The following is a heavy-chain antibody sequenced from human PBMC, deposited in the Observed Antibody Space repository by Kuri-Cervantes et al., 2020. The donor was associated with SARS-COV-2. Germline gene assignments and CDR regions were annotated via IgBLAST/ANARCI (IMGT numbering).Heavy chain of an antibody. D-gene: IGHD3-3*01. CDR2: MNPNSGNT. Sequence: ASVKVSCKASGYTFTSYDINWVRQATGQGFEWMGWMNPNSGNTGHAQKFQGRVTITADESTSTAYMELSSLRSEDTAVYYCARIRWGDFWRINWFDSWGQGTLVTVSS. J-gene: IGHJ5*01. V-gene: IGHV1-8*01. CDR1: GYTFTSYD. CDR3: ARIRWGDFWRINWFDS.